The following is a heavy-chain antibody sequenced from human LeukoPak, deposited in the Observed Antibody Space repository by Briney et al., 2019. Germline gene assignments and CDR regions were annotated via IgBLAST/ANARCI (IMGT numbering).Heavy chain of an antibody. J-gene: IGHJ4*02. CDR1: GFIFSDYA. Sequence: GGSLRLSCTVSGFIFSDYAMSWVRQAPGKGLEWVSDISGGGDNTYYADSVKGRFTISRDNSKNTLYLQMNSLRAEDTAVYYCAKVRNPYYDLWSGEFDYWGQGTLVTVSS. D-gene: IGHD3-3*01. CDR3: AKVRNPYYDLWSGEFDY. V-gene: IGHV3-23*01. CDR2: ISGGGDNT.